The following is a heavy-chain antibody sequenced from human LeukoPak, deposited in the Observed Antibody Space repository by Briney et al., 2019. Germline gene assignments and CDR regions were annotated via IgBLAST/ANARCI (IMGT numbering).Heavy chain of an antibody. J-gene: IGHJ2*01. Sequence: SETLSLTCTVSGGSISSYYWSWIRQPAGKGLEWIGCIYTSGSTNYNPSLKSRVTMSVDTSKNQFSLKLSSVTAADTGAYYCARDTGEDWYFDLWGRGTLVTVSS. CDR3: ARDTGEDWYFDL. V-gene: IGHV4-4*07. CDR1: GGSISSYY. D-gene: IGHD7-27*01. CDR2: IYTSGST.